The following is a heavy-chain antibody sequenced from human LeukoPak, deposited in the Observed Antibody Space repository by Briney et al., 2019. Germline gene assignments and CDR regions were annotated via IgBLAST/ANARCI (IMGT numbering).Heavy chain of an antibody. CDR1: GFTFTTYP. Sequence: RAGGSLRLSCAASGFTFTTYPMHWVRQAPGKGLEWLAVTSYDGSNTYYADSVKGRFTISRDNSKNTLDLQMNSLRVEDTALYYCVRGGELAIFDYWGQGALVTVSS. D-gene: IGHD1-7*01. V-gene: IGHV3-30-3*01. CDR3: VRGGELAIFDY. J-gene: IGHJ4*02. CDR2: TSYDGSNT.